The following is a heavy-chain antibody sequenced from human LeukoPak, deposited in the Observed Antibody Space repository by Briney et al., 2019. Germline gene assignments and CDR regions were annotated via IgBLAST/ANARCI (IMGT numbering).Heavy chain of an antibody. CDR2: IYSGGST. Sequence: PGGSLRLSCAASGFTFSNYAMSWVREAPGKGLECVSVIYSGGSTYYADSVKGTFTISRDNSKNTLYLQMNRLRAEDTAVYYCAREVRYYDILTGYYRRTYYYYMDVWGKGTTVTISS. D-gene: IGHD3-9*01. CDR1: GFTFSNYA. CDR3: AREVRYYDILTGYYRRTYYYYMDV. V-gene: IGHV3-66*01. J-gene: IGHJ6*03.